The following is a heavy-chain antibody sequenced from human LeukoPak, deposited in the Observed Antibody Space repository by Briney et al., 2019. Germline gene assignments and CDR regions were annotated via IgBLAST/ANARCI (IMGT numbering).Heavy chain of an antibody. J-gene: IGHJ5*02. D-gene: IGHD6-19*01. CDR1: GFTFSSYW. Sequence: PGGSLRLSCAASGFTFSSYWMSWVRQAPGKGLEWVSYIGGSGVTTFYADSVKGRFTISRDNSKNTLFLQMNSLRAEDTAVYYCAKDHSIEVAGIMRSWGQGTRVTVSS. CDR3: AKDHSIEVAGIMRS. V-gene: IGHV3-23*01. CDR2: IGGSGVTT.